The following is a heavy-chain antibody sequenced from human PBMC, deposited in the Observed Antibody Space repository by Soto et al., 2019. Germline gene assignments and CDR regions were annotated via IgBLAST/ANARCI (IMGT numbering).Heavy chain of an antibody. V-gene: IGHV3-9*01. Sequence: PGGSLRLSCAASGFTFDDYAMHWVRQAPGKGLEWVSGISWNSGSIGYADSVKGRFTISRDNAKNSLYLQMNSLRAEDTALYYCAKDMGFEIAVAGTGYFDYWGQGTLVTVSS. D-gene: IGHD6-19*01. CDR1: GFTFDDYA. J-gene: IGHJ4*02. CDR3: AKDMGFEIAVAGTGYFDY. CDR2: ISWNSGSI.